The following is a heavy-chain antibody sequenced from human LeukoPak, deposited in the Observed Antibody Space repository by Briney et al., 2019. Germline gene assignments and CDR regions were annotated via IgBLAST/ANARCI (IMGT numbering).Heavy chain of an antibody. CDR2: INTDGSST. Sequence: GRSLRLSCAASGFTFSSYWMHWVRQAPGKGLVWVSRINTDGSSTSYADSVKGRFTISRDNAKNTLYLQMNSLRAEDTAVYYCARAIGNFLYYFDYWAREPWSPSPQ. CDR1: GFTFSSYW. J-gene: IGHJ4*02. CDR3: ARAIGNFLYYFDY. D-gene: IGHD4-23*01. V-gene: IGHV3-74*01.